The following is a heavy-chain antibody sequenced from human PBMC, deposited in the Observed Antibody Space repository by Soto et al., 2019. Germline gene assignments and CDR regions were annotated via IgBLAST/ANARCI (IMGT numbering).Heavy chain of an antibody. CDR1: GYSFTTYW. J-gene: IGHJ6*02. D-gene: IGHD6-13*01. V-gene: IGHV5-51*01. CDR3: ARTRTSSHYYDKDV. Sequence: GESLKISWEGSGYSFTTYWIAWVRQMPGKGLEWMGIIYPGDSGTRYSPSFQGQVTISADKSISTAYLQWSSLKASDSAMYYCARTRTSSHYYDKDVWGQGTTVTVSS. CDR2: IYPGDSGT.